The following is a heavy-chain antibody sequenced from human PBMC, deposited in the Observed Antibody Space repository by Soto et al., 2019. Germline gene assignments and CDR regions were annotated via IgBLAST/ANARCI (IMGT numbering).Heavy chain of an antibody. CDR1: GGSISSGGYY. CDR2: IYYSGST. D-gene: IGHD3-10*01. Sequence: SETLSLTCTVSGGSISSGGYYWSWIRQHPGKGLEWIGYIYYSGSTYCNPSLKSRVTISVDTSKNQFSLKLSSVTAADTAVYYCARVDYYGSGSKDVWGQGTTVTVS. CDR3: ARVDYYGSGSKDV. V-gene: IGHV4-31*03. J-gene: IGHJ6*02.